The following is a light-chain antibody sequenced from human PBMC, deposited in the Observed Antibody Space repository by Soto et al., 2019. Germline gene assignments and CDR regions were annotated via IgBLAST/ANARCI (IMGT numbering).Light chain of an antibody. V-gene: IGKV1-5*03. CDR2: KAS. CDR3: QHYNSYSEA. J-gene: IGKJ1*01. CDR1: QTISSW. Sequence: DIQMTDAPSTLSASVXXXXXXXXXASQTISSWLAWYQQKPGKAPKLLIYKASTLKSGVPSRFSGSGSGTEFTLTISSLQPDDFATYYCQHYNSYSEAFGQGTKVDIK.